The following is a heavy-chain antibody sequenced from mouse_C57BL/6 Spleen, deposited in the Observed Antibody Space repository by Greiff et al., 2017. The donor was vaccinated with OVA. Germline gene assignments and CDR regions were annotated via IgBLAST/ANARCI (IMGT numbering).Heavy chain of an antibody. CDR3: ARRDPIYDGYYVGYFDV. Sequence: QVQLQQPGAELVKPGASVKLSCKASGYTFTSYWMQWVKQRPGQGLEWIGEIDPSDSYTNYNQKFKGKATLTVDTSSSTAYMQLSSLTSEYSAVYYCARRDPIYDGYYVGYFDVWGTGTTVTVSS. D-gene: IGHD2-3*01. CDR1: GYTFTSYW. CDR2: IDPSDSYT. J-gene: IGHJ1*03. V-gene: IGHV1-50*01.